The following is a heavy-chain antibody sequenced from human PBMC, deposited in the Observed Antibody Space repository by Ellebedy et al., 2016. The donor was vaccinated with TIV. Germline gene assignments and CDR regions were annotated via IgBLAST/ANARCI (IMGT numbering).Heavy chain of an antibody. V-gene: IGHV4-39*01. CDR1: GGSISSSSYY. CDR2: IYYSGST. D-gene: IGHD2-2*01. CDR3: AGPSIYCSSTSCYRDYYYYMDV. Sequence: SETLSLXXTVSGGSISSSSYYWGWIRQPPGKGLEWIGSIYYSGSTYYNPSLKSRVTISVDTSKNQFSLKLSSVTAADTAVYYCAGPSIYCSSTSCYRDYYYYMDVWGKGTTVTVSS. J-gene: IGHJ6*03.